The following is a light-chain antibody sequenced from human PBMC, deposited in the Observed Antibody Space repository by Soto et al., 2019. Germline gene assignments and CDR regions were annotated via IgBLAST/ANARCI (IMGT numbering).Light chain of an antibody. J-gene: IGKJ1*01. CDR1: QTVTNSK. V-gene: IGKV3-20*01. CDR2: DIS. CDR3: HQYGTSPRT. Sequence: EIVLTQSPGTLSLSPGDGATLSCRASQTVTNSKLAWYQQKPDQAPEVLIYDISSRATGIPDRFSGSGSGTDFTLTISRLEPEDFAVYYWHQYGTSPRTFGQGTKVEV.